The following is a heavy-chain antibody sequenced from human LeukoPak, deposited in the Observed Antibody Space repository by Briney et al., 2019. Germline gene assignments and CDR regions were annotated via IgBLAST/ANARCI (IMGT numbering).Heavy chain of an antibody. V-gene: IGHV3-30*02. CDR1: GFTFSAYG. CDR2: IRYDGSNK. Sequence: GGSLRLSCAASGFTFSAYGMHWARQAPGKGLEWVAFIRYDGSNKYYADSVKGRFTISRDNSKNTLYLQMNSLRAEDTAVYYCANLATVTTRGVFDIWGQGTMVTVSS. D-gene: IGHD4-17*01. J-gene: IGHJ3*02. CDR3: ANLATVTTRGVFDI.